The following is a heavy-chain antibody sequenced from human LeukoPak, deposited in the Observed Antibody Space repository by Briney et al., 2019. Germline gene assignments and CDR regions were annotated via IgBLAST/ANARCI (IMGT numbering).Heavy chain of an antibody. CDR3: AKALEWYTSRYLYL. D-gene: IGHD6-13*01. Sequence: GSLRLLRAASGFPFSIYRVHWVGQAPGKGLEWVAVVSYDGTTKYYADSVKGRFTISRDNSKDTVYLQMNSLRAEDTAVYYCAKALEWYTSRYLYLWGQGNLVTVSS. J-gene: IGHJ1*01. CDR1: GFPFSIYR. V-gene: IGHV3-30*18. CDR2: VSYDGTTK.